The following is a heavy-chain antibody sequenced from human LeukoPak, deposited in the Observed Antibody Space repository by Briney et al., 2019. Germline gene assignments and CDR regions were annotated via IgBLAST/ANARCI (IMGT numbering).Heavy chain of an antibody. D-gene: IGHD3-22*01. CDR1: GGSFSGYY. CDR3: ARAMPGVYYDSSGYYYRPGAFDI. CDR2: INHSGST. Sequence: PSETLSLTCAVYGGSFSGYYWSWIRQPPGKGLEWIGEINHSGSTNYNPSLKSRVTISVDTSKNQFSLKLSSVTAADTAVYYCARAMPGVYYDSSGYYYRPGAFDIWGQGTMVTVSS. V-gene: IGHV4-34*01. J-gene: IGHJ3*02.